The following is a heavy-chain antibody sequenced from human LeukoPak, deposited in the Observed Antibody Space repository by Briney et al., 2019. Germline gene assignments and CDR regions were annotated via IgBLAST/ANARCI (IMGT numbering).Heavy chain of an antibody. CDR2: IYYSGST. V-gene: IGHV4-39*07. D-gene: IGHD2-15*01. CDR3: ARILGYCSGGSCLGWEYFQH. J-gene: IGHJ1*01. CDR1: GGSISSSSYY. Sequence: ASETLSLTCTVSGGSISSSSYYWGWIRQPPGKGLEWIGSIYYSGSTYYNPSLKSRVTISVDTSKNQFSLKLSSVTAADTAVYYCARILGYCSGGSCLGWEYFQHWGQGTLVTVSS.